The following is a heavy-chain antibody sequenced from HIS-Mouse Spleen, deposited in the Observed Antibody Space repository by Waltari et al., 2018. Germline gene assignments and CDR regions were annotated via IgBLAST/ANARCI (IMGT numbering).Heavy chain of an antibody. CDR3: AKAKGLLMVYDY. Sequence: EVQLVESGGVVVQPGGSLRLSCAASGFPFDDYTMHWVRQAPGKGLEWVSLISWDGGSTYYADSVKGRFTISRDNSKNSLYLQMNSLRTEDTALYYCAKAKGLLMVYDYWGQGTLVTVSS. D-gene: IGHD2-8*01. CDR2: ISWDGGST. J-gene: IGHJ4*02. V-gene: IGHV3-43*01. CDR1: GFPFDDYT.